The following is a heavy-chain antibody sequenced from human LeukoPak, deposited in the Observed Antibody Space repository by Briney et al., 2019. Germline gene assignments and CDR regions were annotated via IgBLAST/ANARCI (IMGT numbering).Heavy chain of an antibody. CDR2: IYYTGGT. CDR1: GGSISSNRYY. CDR3: ARVLVTYYDILTWKNQNWFDP. Sequence: SETLSLTCTVSGGSISSNRYYWGWIRQPPGKGLEWIGSIYYTGGTYYNPSLKSRVTISVDTSKNQFSLKLSSVTAADTAVYYCARVLVTYYDILTWKNQNWFDPWGQGTLVTVSS. V-gene: IGHV4-39*01. D-gene: IGHD3-9*01. J-gene: IGHJ5*02.